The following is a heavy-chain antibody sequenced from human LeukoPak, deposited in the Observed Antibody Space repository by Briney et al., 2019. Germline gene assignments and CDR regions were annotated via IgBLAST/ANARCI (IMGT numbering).Heavy chain of an antibody. D-gene: IGHD3-22*01. CDR1: GFTFSSYA. J-gene: IGHJ4*02. CDR2: ISYDGSNK. CDR3: ASPTTYYYDSSGYGQGDY. Sequence: GGSLRLSCAASGFTFSSYAMHWVRQAPGKGLGWVAVISYDGSNKYYADSVKGRFTISRDNSKNTLYLQVNSLRAEDTAVYYCASPTTYYYDSSGYGQGDYWGQGTLVTVSS. V-gene: IGHV3-30-3*01.